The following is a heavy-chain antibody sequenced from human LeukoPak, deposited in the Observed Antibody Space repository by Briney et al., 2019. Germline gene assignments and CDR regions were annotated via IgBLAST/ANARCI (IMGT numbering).Heavy chain of an antibody. Sequence: GASVKVSCKASGYTFTSYGISWVRQAPGQGLEWMGWISAYNGNTNYAQKLQGRVTMTTDTSTSTAYMELRSLRSDDTAVYYCARDYAGALYDSSGYYDYWGQGTLVTVSS. J-gene: IGHJ4*02. CDR2: ISAYNGNT. CDR1: GYTFTSYG. V-gene: IGHV1-18*01. CDR3: ARDYAGALYDSSGYYDY. D-gene: IGHD3-22*01.